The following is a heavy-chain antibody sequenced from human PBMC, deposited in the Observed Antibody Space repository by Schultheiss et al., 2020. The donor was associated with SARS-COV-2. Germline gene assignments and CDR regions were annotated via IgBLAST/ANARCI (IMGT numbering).Heavy chain of an antibody. CDR3: ARRTVTTGYFDY. V-gene: IGHV4-61*08. CDR2: IYYSGST. D-gene: IGHD4-17*01. CDR1: GGSISSGGYY. Sequence: SQTLSLTCTVSGGSISSGGYYWSWIRQHPGKGLEWIGYIYYSGSTNYNPSLKSRVTMSLDTSKNQFSLKLSSVTAADTAVYYCARRTVTTGYFDYWGQGTLVTVSS. J-gene: IGHJ4*02.